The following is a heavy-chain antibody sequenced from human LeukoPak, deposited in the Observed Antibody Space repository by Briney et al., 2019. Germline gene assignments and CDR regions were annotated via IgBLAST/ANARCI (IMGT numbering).Heavy chain of an antibody. Sequence: GGSLRLFCEVSGFTFSDYYMSWIRQTPGKGLEWVSYISSSGSTIYYADSVKGRFTISRDNAKNSLYLQMNSLRAEDTAVYYCARELWQQLVHCYFDCWGQGTLVTVSS. V-gene: IGHV3-11*01. J-gene: IGHJ4*02. CDR2: ISSSGSTI. CDR1: GFTFSDYY. D-gene: IGHD6-13*01. CDR3: ARELWQQLVHCYFDC.